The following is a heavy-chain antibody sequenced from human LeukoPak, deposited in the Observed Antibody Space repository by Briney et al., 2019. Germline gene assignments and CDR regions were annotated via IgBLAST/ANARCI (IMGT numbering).Heavy chain of an antibody. CDR2: ITGSGGYT. V-gene: IGHV3-23*01. CDR3: AKQSLYDSSGHFHY. J-gene: IGHJ4*02. CDR1: GFTFSSYA. Sequence: PGGYLRLSCAASGFTFSSYAMTWVRQAPGKGLEWVSTITGSGGYTYYADSVKGRFTISRDNSKNTLFLRMNSLRAEDTAVYFCAKQSLYDSSGHFHYWGQGTLVTVSS. D-gene: IGHD3-22*01.